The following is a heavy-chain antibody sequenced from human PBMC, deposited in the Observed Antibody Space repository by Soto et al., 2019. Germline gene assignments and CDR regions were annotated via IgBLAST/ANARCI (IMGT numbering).Heavy chain of an antibody. CDR3: ARMFHCSGGTCPFDY. Sequence: CTFSGFSLSTSGMRVSWILQPPGKALEWLARIDWDDDKFYNTSLKTRLTISKDSSKNQVVLTMTNMDPVDTATYYCARMFHCSGGTCPFDYWGQGALVTVSS. CDR2: IDWDDDK. CDR1: GFSLSTSGMR. D-gene: IGHD2-15*01. V-gene: IGHV2-70*04. J-gene: IGHJ4*02.